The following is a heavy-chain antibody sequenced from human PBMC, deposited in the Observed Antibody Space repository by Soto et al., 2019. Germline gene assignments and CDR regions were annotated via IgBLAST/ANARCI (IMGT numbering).Heavy chain of an antibody. CDR1: GFSLSTHTVG. Sequence: QITLKESGPTLVKPTQALTLTCTFSGFSLSTHTVGVAWIHQPPGKALEWLALIYWDEDKRYSPSMKSRLTTTTDNSKHQVVLTMTNTDSVDTATYYGAHIGPFDYRGYNFEPWGQGILVTVSS. J-gene: IGHJ5*02. D-gene: IGHD1-1*01. CDR2: IYWDEDK. V-gene: IGHV2-5*02. CDR3: AHIGPFDYRGYNFEP.